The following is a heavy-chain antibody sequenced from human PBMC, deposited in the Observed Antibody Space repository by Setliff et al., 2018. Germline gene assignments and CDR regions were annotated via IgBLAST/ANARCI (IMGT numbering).Heavy chain of an antibody. Sequence: GGSLRLSCAASGFTFSSYEMNWVRQAPGKGLEWVSYISSSGSTIYYADSVKGRFTLSRDNAKNSLYLQMNSLRVEDTAVYYCSRSNSGKHDYWGQGTLVTVSS. CDR1: GFTFSSYE. CDR2: ISSSGSTI. D-gene: IGHD1-1*01. CDR3: SRSNSGKHDY. V-gene: IGHV3-48*03. J-gene: IGHJ4*02.